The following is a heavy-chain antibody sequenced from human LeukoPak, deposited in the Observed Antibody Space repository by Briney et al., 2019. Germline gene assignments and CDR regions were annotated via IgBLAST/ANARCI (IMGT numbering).Heavy chain of an antibody. CDR2: ISGSGGST. D-gene: IGHD2-2*01. V-gene: IGHV3-23*01. Sequence: GGSLRLSCAASGFTFSSYGMSWVRQAPGKGLEWVSAISGSGGSTYYADSVKGRFTISRDNSKNTLYLQMNSLRAEDTAVYYCAKGYCSSTSCPYEDYWGQGTLVTVSS. CDR3: AKGYCSSTSCPYEDY. CDR1: GFTFSSYG. J-gene: IGHJ4*02.